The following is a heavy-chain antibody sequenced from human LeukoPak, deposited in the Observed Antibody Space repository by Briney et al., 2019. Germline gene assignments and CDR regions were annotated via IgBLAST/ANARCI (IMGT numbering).Heavy chain of an antibody. CDR2: IWPDGSNE. D-gene: IGHD2-21*01. Sequence: PGGSLRLSCAASGFTFSSFGMHWVRRAPGKGLEWVAIIWPDGSNEVYIESVKGRFTISRDNSKNTLYLHMNSLRGEDTAMYYCARGCGGGPGCYILDYWGQGTLVTVSS. CDR1: GFTFSSFG. V-gene: IGHV3-33*01. J-gene: IGHJ4*02. CDR3: ARGCGGGPGCYILDY.